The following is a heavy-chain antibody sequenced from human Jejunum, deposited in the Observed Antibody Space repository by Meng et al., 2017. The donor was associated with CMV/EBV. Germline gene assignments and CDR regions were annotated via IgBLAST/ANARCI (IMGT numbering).Heavy chain of an antibody. D-gene: IGHD3-10*01. CDR2: INWNGGST. Sequence: FDDYDMSWVRQARGKGLEWVSGINWNGGSTGYADSVKGRFTISRDNAKNSLYLQMNSLRAEDTALYYCARDRVRGVIIALYGMDVWGQGTTVTVSS. V-gene: IGHV3-20*03. CDR3: ARDRVRGVIIALYGMDV. CDR1: FDDYD. J-gene: IGHJ6*02.